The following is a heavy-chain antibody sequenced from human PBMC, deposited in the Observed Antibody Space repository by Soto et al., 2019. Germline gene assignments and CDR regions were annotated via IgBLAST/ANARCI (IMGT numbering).Heavy chain of an antibody. J-gene: IGHJ4*02. CDR1: GFSFFSYT. Sequence: EMQLVESGGDLVKPGGSLRLSCAGAGFSFFSYTMTWVRQAPGKGLEWVSSISSDNQYIYYADSVKGRFTISRDNAKSSLFLQMNSLRADDTAVYYCTRSPRSITGTPTGGAQNDYWGQGALVTVSS. D-gene: IGHD1-7*01. V-gene: IGHV3-21*01. CDR3: TRSPRSITGTPTGGAQNDY. CDR2: ISSDNQYI.